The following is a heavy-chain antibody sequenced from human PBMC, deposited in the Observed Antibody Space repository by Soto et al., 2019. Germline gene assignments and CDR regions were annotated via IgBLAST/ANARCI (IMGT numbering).Heavy chain of an antibody. D-gene: IGHD2-15*01. J-gene: IGHJ3*02. CDR3: AKENSDRAFDI. CDR1: GFTFTSYS. V-gene: IGHV3-21*01. CDR2: ISSTSNYI. Sequence: GGSLRLSCAASGFTFTSYSMDWVRQAPGKGLEWVSSISSTSNYIYHVDSVKGRFTISRDNAKKPLYLQMNSLRAEDTAVYYCAKENSDRAFDIWGQGTMVTVSS.